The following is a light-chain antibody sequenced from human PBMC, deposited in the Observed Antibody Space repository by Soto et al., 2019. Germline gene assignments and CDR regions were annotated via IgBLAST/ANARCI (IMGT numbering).Light chain of an antibody. CDR2: DVS. V-gene: IGLV2-14*01. CDR1: SRDVGGYNY. CDR3: GSYTCSSTHDFG. Sequence: QSVLTQPASVSGSPGQSITISCTGTSRDVGGYNYVSWYQQHPGKAPKLMIYDVSDRPSGVSNRFSGSKSGSTASLTISGLQAEDEAEYYCGSYTCSSTHDFGFGTGTKVTVL. J-gene: IGLJ1*01.